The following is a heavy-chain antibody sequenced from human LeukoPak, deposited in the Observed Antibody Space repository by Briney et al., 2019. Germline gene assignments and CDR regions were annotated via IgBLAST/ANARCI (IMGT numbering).Heavy chain of an antibody. CDR3: ASSSTINAREFQY. V-gene: IGHV3-7*01. Sequence: GGSLRLPCEASGFTFSSYWMSWVRQAPGKGLEWVANIKDDGSEKYYADSVTGRFTISRDNGKNSLYVQMNSLTVEDTAVYYCASSSTINAREFQYWGQGTLVTVSS. J-gene: IGHJ1*01. CDR1: GFTFSSYW. D-gene: IGHD2/OR15-2a*01. CDR2: IKDDGSEK.